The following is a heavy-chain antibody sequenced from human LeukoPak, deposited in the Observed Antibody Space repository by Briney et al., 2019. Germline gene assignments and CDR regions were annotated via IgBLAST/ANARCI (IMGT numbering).Heavy chain of an antibody. CDR3: CREILLASGNKSYYWFDT. CDR1: GFTFGDYA. J-gene: IGHJ5*02. V-gene: IGHV3-49*03. Sequence: PGGSLRLSCTASGFTFGDYAMSWFRQAPGKGLEWVAFIRSKAYGGTTEYAASVKGRFTISRYDSKSIAYLQMNSLKTEDTSEYVYCREILLASGNKSYYWFDTWGQGTMVTVSS. CDR2: IRSKAYGGTT. D-gene: IGHD3-3*02.